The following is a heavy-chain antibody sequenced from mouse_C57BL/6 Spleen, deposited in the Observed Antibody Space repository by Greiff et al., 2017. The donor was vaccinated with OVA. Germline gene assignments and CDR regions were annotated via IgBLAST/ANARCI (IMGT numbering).Heavy chain of an antibody. CDR1: GFSLSTSGMG. V-gene: IGHV8-12*01. Sequence: QVTLKESGPGILQSSQTLSLTCSFSGFSLSTSGMGVSWLRPPSGMGLVWLVHIYCDDDKRYNPSLTSRPITSKDTSRNQVFLKITSEDTADTATYYGAQRFEYDSYYYAMDYWGQGTSVTVSS. D-gene: IGHD2-4*01. CDR2: IYCDDDK. CDR3: AQRFEYDSYYYAMDY. J-gene: IGHJ4*01.